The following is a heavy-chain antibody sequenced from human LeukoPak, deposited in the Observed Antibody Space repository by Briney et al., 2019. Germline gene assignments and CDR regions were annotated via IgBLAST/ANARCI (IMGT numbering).Heavy chain of an antibody. D-gene: IGHD6-13*01. CDR2: ISASVGTT. CDR3: ARGGGIAAAGTGYYFDY. CDR1: GFTFSTYA. Sequence: GGSLRLSCAASGFTFSTYAMTWVRQAPGKGLEWVSAISASVGTTYYADSVKGRFTISRDNAKNSLYLQMNSLRAEDTAVYYCARGGGIAAAGTGYYFDYWGQGTLVTVSS. J-gene: IGHJ4*02. V-gene: IGHV3-23*01.